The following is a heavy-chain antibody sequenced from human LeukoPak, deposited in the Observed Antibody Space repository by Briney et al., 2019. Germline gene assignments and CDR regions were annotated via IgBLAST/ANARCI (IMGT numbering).Heavy chain of an antibody. V-gene: IGHV4-34*01. CDR3: ARGQPTGVVGATKTDTKPDPSLYGMDV. D-gene: IGHD1-26*01. Sequence: SETLSLTCAVYGGSFSGYYWSWIRQPPGKGLEWIGEINHSGSTNYSPSLKSRVTISVDTSKNQFSLKLSSVTAADTAVYYCARGQPTGVVGATKTDTKPDPSLYGMDVWGQGTTVTVSS. CDR1: GGSFSGYY. CDR2: INHSGST. J-gene: IGHJ6*02.